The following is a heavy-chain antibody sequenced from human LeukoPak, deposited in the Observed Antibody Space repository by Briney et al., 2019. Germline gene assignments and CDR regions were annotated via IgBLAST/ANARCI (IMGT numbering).Heavy chain of an antibody. CDR3: AREAAAALPHYYYMDV. CDR1: GGSISSYY. D-gene: IGHD6-13*01. Sequence: SETLSLTCTVSGGSISSYYWSWIRQPPGKGLECIGYIYYSGSTNYNPSLKSRVTISVDTSKNQFSLKLSSVTAADTAVYYCAREAAAALPHYYYMDVWGKGTTVTVSS. V-gene: IGHV4-59*01. CDR2: IYYSGST. J-gene: IGHJ6*03.